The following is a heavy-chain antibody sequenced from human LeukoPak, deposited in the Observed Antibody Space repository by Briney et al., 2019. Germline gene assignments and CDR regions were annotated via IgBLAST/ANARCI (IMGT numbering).Heavy chain of an antibody. V-gene: IGHV1-3*01. CDR1: GYTFTSYA. D-gene: IGHD5-24*01. CDR2: INAGNGNT. CDR3: ARDEDGYNYGFDP. J-gene: IGHJ5*02. Sequence: ASVKVSCKASGYTFTSYAMHWVRQAPGQRLEWMGWINAGNGNTKYSQKFQGRVTITRDTSASTAYMELSSLRSEDTAVYYCARDEDGYNYGFDPWGQGTLVTVSS.